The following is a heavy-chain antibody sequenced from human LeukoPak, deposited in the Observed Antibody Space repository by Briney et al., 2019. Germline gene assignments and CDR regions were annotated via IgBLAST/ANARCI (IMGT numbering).Heavy chain of an antibody. Sequence: ASVKVSCKASGYTFTSYYMHWVRQAPGQGLGWMGIINPSGGSTSYAQKFQGRVTMTRDTSTSTVYMELRSLRSEDTAVYYCARSGAYYYDSSGYFLAYWGQGTLVTVSS. CDR2: INPSGGST. D-gene: IGHD3-22*01. CDR3: ARSGAYYYDSSGYFLAY. V-gene: IGHV1-46*01. J-gene: IGHJ4*02. CDR1: GYTFTSYY.